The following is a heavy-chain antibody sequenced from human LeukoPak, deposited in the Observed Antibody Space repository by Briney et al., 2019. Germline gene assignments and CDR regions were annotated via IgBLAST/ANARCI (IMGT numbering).Heavy chain of an antibody. D-gene: IGHD6-13*01. V-gene: IGHV3-30*02. CDR1: GFIFSSYA. J-gene: IGHJ4*02. Sequence: GGSLRLSCAASGFIFSSYAMHWVRQAPGKGLEWVSFIRYDGSDKYYADSVKGRFTISRDNSKNTVYLEMSSLRTGDTAVYYCAKDRDGIAAIGANYWGQGTLVTVSS. CDR2: IRYDGSDK. CDR3: AKDRDGIAAIGANY.